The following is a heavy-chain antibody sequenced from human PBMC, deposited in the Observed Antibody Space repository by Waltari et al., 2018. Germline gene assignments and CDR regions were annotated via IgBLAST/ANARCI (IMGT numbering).Heavy chain of an antibody. Sequence: QVQLVRSGNEVMKPGASVKVSCKASGYTFTSHSITWVRQAPGQGPEWLGWINRNNGNTKFAQKFQGRVSLTTDTSTSTAYMDLRSLTSDDTAVYYCARDYCSGDGCSLDCWGQGTLVTVSS. CDR1: GYTFTSHS. J-gene: IGHJ4*02. CDR3: ARDYCSGDGCSLDC. D-gene: IGHD2-15*01. CDR2: INRNNGNT. V-gene: IGHV1-18*04.